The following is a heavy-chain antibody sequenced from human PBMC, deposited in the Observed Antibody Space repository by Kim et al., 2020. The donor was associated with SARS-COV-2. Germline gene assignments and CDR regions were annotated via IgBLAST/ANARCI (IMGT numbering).Heavy chain of an antibody. D-gene: IGHD6-13*01. CDR2: IYYSGST. J-gene: IGHJ4*02. CDR3: ARMWASFQNEGGQQLEPFDY. CDR1: GGSVSSGSYY. Sequence: SETLSLTCTVSGGSVSSGSYYWSWIRQPPGKGLEWIGYIYYSGSTNYNPSLKSRVTISVDTSKNQFSLKLSSVTAADTAVYYCARMWASFQNEGGQQLEPFDYWGQGTLVTVSS. V-gene: IGHV4-61*01.